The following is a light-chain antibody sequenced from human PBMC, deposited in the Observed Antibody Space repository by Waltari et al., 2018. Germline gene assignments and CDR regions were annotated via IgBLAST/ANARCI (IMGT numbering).Light chain of an antibody. J-gene: IGLJ2*01. CDR1: RASIASTF. CDR3: QSYGSKIVV. V-gene: IGLV6-57*04. CDR2: EDY. Sequence: NFMLTQPRSVSESPGTTVAISCTRSRASIASTFVQWYQPRPGSAPTLVICEDYERPSGVPDRFSGSIDRSSNSASLTISELKTEDEAEYYCQSYGSKIVVFGSATKLTVL.